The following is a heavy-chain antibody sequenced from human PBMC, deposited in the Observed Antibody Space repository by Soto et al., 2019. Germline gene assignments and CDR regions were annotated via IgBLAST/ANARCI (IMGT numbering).Heavy chain of an antibody. CDR2: ISYDGSNK. CDR1: GFTFSSYG. Sequence: GGSLRLSCVGSGFTFSSYGMHWVRQAPGKGLEWVAVISYDGSNKYYADSVKGRFTISRDNSKNTLYLQMNSLRAEDTAVYYCANTVTTTYYYYMDVWGKGTTVTVSS. V-gene: IGHV3-30*18. CDR3: ANTVTTTYYYYMDV. J-gene: IGHJ6*03. D-gene: IGHD4-4*01.